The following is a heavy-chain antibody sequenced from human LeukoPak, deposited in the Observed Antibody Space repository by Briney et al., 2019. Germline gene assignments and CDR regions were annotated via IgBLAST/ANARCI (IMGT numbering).Heavy chain of an antibody. CDR2: IIPILGIA. CDR3: AKGPYCSSTSCYTVGDY. CDR1: GYTFTGYY. D-gene: IGHD2-2*02. V-gene: IGHV1-69*04. J-gene: IGHJ4*02. Sequence: GASVKVSCKASGYTFTGYYMHWVRQAPGQGLEWMGRIIPILGIANYAQKFQGRVTITADKSTSTAYMELSSLRSEDTAVYYCAKGPYCSSTSCYTVGDYWGQGTLVTVSS.